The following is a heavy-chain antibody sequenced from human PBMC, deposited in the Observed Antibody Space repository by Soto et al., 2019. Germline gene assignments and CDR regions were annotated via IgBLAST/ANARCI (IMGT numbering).Heavy chain of an antibody. CDR3: ARAIVATITAYFDY. D-gene: IGHD5-12*01. Sequence: SETLSLTCTVSGGSISSGGYYWSWIRQHPGKGLEWIGYIYYSGSTYYNPSLKSRVTISVDTSKNQFSLKLSSVTAADTAVYCCARAIVATITAYFDYWGQGTLVTVSS. V-gene: IGHV4-31*03. J-gene: IGHJ4*02. CDR2: IYYSGST. CDR1: GGSISSGGYY.